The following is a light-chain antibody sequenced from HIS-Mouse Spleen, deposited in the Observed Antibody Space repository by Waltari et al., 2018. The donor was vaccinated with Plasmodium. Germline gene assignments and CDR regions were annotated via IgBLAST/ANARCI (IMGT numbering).Light chain of an antibody. CDR1: QCVSSSY. CDR3: QQYGSSPIT. CDR2: GAS. J-gene: IGKJ5*01. V-gene: IGKV3-20*01. Sequence: EIVLTQSPGTLSLSPGERATLSCRASQCVSSSYLAWYQQKPGQAPRLLIWGASSRSTGIPDSFSGSGSGTDFTLTISRLEPEDFAVYYCQQYGSSPITFGQGTRLEIK.